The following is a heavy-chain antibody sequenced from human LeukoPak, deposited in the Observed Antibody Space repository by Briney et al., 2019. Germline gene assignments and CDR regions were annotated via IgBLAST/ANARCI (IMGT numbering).Heavy chain of an antibody. V-gene: IGHV3-30*18. CDR2: ISYDGSNK. Sequence: GGSLRPSCAASGFTFSSYGMHWVRQAPGKGLEWVAVISYDGSNKYYADSVKGRFTISRDNSKNTLYLQMNSLRAEDTAVYYCAKGTMVRGVISDYWGQGTLVTVSS. CDR1: GFTFSSYG. D-gene: IGHD3-10*01. CDR3: AKGTMVRGVISDY. J-gene: IGHJ4*02.